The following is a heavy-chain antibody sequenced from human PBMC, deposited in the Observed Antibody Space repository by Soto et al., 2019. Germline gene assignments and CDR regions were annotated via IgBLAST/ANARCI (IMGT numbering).Heavy chain of an antibody. CDR2: ISGSGDTT. Sequence: PGGSLRLSCAASGLTFSSYAMNWVRQAPGQGLEWVSSISGSGDTTYYADSVKGRFTISRDNSENTLYLQMNSLRAEDTAVYYCAKDRGYSGYDNWFDSWGQGILVTVSS. CDR3: AKDRGYSGYDNWFDS. D-gene: IGHD5-12*01. V-gene: IGHV3-23*01. CDR1: GLTFSSYA. J-gene: IGHJ5*01.